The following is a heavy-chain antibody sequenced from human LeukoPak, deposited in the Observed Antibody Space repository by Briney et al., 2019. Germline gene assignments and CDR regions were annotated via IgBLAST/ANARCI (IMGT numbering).Heavy chain of an antibody. V-gene: IGHV4-34*01. CDR1: GGSFSGYY. CDR2: INHSGST. Sequence: KSSETLSLTCGVYGGSFSGYYWSWIRQPPGKGLEWIGEINHSGSTNYNPSLKSRVTISVDTSKNQFSLKLSSVTAADTAVYYCKGDQLLWLTSLITSDDAFDIWGQGTMVTVSS. J-gene: IGHJ3*02. D-gene: IGHD2-2*01. CDR3: KGDQLLWLTSLITSDDAFDI.